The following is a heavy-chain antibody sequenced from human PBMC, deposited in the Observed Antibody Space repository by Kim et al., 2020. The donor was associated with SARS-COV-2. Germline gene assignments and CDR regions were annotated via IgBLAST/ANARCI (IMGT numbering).Heavy chain of an antibody. CDR3: AKDDIVVVPAATGFDY. Sequence: SVKGRFTISRDNSKNTLYLQMNSLRAEDTAVYYCAKDDIVVVPAATGFDYWGQGTLVTVSS. V-gene: IGHV3-23*01. J-gene: IGHJ4*02. D-gene: IGHD2-2*01.